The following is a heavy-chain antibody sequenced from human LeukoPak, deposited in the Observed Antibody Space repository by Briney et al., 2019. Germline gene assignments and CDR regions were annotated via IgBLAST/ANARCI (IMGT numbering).Heavy chain of an antibody. Sequence: GGSLRLSCAGSGYTFSDYWMSWVRQTPGKGLERVANIKPDGRDKYYVDSVKGRFTISRDNAKGSLYLQMNSLRAEDTAVYYCANTRFGELGYFDYWGQGTLVTVSS. CDR3: ANTRFGELGYFDY. D-gene: IGHD3-10*01. J-gene: IGHJ4*02. CDR1: GYTFSDYW. V-gene: IGHV3-7*03. CDR2: IKPDGRDK.